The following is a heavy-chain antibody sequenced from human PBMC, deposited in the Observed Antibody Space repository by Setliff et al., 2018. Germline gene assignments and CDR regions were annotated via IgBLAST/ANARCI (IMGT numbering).Heavy chain of an antibody. D-gene: IGHD3-16*01. V-gene: IGHV3-30*14. J-gene: IGHJ5*01. CDR2: ISYDGSNK. Sequence: GGSLRLSCAASGFTFSSYAMHWVRQAPGKGLEWVAVISYDGSNKYYADSVKGRFTISRDNSKNTLYLQMNNLRADDTAIYYCARDLGNWFDPWGQGTLVTVSS. CDR3: ARDLGNWFDP. CDR1: GFTFSSYA.